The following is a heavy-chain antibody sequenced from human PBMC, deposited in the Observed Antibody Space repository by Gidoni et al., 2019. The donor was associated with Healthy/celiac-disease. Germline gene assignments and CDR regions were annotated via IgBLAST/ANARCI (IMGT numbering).Heavy chain of an antibody. CDR1: GFTFSSYS. Sequence: EVQLVESGGGLVKPGGSLRLSCAASGFTFSSYSMSWVRQAPGKGLEWVSSISSSSSYIYYADSVKGRFTISRANAKNSLYLQMNSLSAEDTAVYYCERPLPHEYSGYDGWYFDLWGRGTLVTVSS. V-gene: IGHV3-21*01. J-gene: IGHJ2*01. D-gene: IGHD5-12*01. CDR2: ISSSSSYI. CDR3: ERPLPHEYSGYDGWYFDL.